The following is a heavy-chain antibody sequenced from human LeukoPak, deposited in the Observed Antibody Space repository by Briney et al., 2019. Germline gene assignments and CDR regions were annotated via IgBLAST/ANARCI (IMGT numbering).Heavy chain of an antibody. J-gene: IGHJ5*02. CDR1: GYTFTSYD. V-gene: IGHV1-2*02. CDR2: MNPNSGGT. Sequence: GASVKVSCKASGYTFTSYDINWVRQATGQGLEWMGWMNPNSGGTNYAQKFQGRVTMTRDTSISTAYMELSRLRSDDTAVYYCARDWDSSPSYWFDPWGQGTLVTVSS. D-gene: IGHD6-6*01. CDR3: ARDWDSSPSYWFDP.